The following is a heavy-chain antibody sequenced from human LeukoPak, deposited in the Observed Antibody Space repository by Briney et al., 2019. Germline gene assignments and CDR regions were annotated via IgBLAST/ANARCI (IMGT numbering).Heavy chain of an antibody. J-gene: IGHJ4*02. CDR2: INHSGST. CDR3: ARKRITMVRGASVGLDY. CDR1: GGSFSGYY. Sequence: SETLSLTCAVYGGSFSGYYWSWLRQPPGKGLEWIGEINHSGSTNYNPSLKSRVTISVDTSKNQFSLKLSSVTAADTAVYYCARKRITMVRGASVGLDYWGQGTLVTVSS. V-gene: IGHV4-34*01. D-gene: IGHD3-10*01.